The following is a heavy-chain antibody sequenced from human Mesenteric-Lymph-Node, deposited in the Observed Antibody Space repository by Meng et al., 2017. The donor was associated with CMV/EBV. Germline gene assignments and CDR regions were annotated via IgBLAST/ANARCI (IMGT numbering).Heavy chain of an antibody. CDR3: SRESQQVVVYFEH. J-gene: IGHJ1*01. CDR1: GYSFIDYG. D-gene: IGHD6-6*01. V-gene: IGHV1-18*01. CDR2: ISAYYGST. Sequence: CKASGYSFIDYGISWVRQAPGRGLEWMGWISAYYGSTHYAQNFQGRLTLTRDTSTTTAYMELRTLTSDDTAVYYCSRESQQVVVYFEHWGQGTLVTVSS.